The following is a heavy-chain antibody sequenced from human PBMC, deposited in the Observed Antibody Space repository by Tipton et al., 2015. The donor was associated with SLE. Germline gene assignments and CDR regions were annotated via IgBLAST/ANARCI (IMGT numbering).Heavy chain of an antibody. CDR1: GYSISSGYY. CDR3: ARDPRLNWDYGTYFDY. Sequence: TLSLTCAVSGYSISSGYYWGWIRQPPGKRLEWIGNIYHSGITYYNPSLKSRVTISLDTSKNLFSLKLSSATAADTAVYYCARDPRLNWDYGTYFDYWGQGTLVTVSS. V-gene: IGHV4-38-2*02. CDR2: IYHSGIT. J-gene: IGHJ4*02. D-gene: IGHD3-16*01.